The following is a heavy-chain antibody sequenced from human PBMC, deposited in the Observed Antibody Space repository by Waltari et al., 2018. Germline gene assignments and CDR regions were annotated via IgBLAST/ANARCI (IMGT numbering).Heavy chain of an antibody. CDR2: SRNKPRNYVT. CDR1: GCPFRDAD. Sequence: EVQLVESGGHLVQPGRSLGLPCAASGCPFRDADLAWVRQTPDKRLEWVGRSRNKPRNYVTEYAASVKGRFNIFRDDSKDSLYLQMNSLKIEDTAVYYCARDLDGDSNLDYWGQGTLVAVSS. V-gene: IGHV3-72*01. J-gene: IGHJ4*02. CDR3: ARDLDGDSNLDY.